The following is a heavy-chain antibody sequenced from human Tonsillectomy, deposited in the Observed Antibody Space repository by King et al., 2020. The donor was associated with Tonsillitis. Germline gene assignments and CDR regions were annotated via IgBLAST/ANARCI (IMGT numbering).Heavy chain of an antibody. CDR2: ISVSNGDT. CDR3: ARQVSASYFLLY. Sequence: VQLVESGAEVKKPGASVKVSCKPSGYTFTSYAISWVRQAPGQGPEWMGWISVSNGDTKYAQNFQGRVTMTTDTSTSTAYMELRSLRSDDTAIHYCARQVSASYFLLYWGQRTLVTAPS. J-gene: IGHJ4*02. V-gene: IGHV1-18*01. CDR1: GYTFTSYA. D-gene: IGHD2/OR15-2a*01.